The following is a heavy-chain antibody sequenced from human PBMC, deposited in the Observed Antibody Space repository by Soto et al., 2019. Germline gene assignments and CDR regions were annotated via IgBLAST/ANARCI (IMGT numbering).Heavy chain of an antibody. V-gene: IGHV1-18*01. CDR2: ISAYNGNT. D-gene: IGHD4-17*01. CDR1: GYTFTSYG. J-gene: IGHJ6*02. Sequence: ASVKVSCKASGYTFTSYGISWVRQAPGQGLEWMGRISAYNGNTNYAQKLQGRVTMNTDTYTSTAYMELRSLRSDDTAVYYCARDRGTTVYYYYGMDVWGQGTTVTVSS. CDR3: ARDRGTTVYYYYGMDV.